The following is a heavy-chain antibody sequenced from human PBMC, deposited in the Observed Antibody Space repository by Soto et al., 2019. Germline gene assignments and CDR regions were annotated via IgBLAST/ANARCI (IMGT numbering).Heavy chain of an antibody. V-gene: IGHV4-59*01. J-gene: IGHJ4*02. CDR1: GGSISSYY. CDR2: AHNSGST. CDR3: ARQKYDSSFDY. Sequence: SETLSRTCRVSGGSISSYYWSWIRQSPGKGLEWIGYAHNSGSTNYYHSLKSRVTISMDTSKNEFSLKLSSATAADTAVYFCARQKYDSSFDYWGQGTLVTVSS. D-gene: IGHD3-22*01.